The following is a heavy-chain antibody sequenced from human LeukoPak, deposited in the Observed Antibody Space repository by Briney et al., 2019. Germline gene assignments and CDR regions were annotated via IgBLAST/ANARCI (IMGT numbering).Heavy chain of an antibody. CDR3: ARDYGDYEPGRHHYYYYYMDV. D-gene: IGHD4-17*01. J-gene: IGHJ6*03. CDR2: IDNSGNTI. CDR1: GFTFSSYE. Sequence: GGSLRLSCAASGFTFSSYEMNWVRQAPGKGLEWVSYIDNSGNTIFYADSVKGRFTMSRDNAKKSLFLQMNSLRAEDTAVYYCARDYGDYEPGRHHYYYYYMDVWGKGTTVTVSS. V-gene: IGHV3-48*03.